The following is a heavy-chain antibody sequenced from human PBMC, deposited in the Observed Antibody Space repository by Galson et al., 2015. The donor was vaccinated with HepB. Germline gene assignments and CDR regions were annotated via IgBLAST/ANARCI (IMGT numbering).Heavy chain of an antibody. Sequence: SLRLSCAASGFTFSSYCMHWVRQAPGKGLEWVADIWYDGSNKYYADSVKGRFTISRDNSKDTLYLQMNSLRAEDTAVYYCARDGCNVATFDSWGQGTLVTVSS. CDR1: GFTFSSYC. CDR2: IWYDGSNK. CDR3: ARDGCNVATFDS. J-gene: IGHJ4*02. V-gene: IGHV3-33*01. D-gene: IGHD5-12*01.